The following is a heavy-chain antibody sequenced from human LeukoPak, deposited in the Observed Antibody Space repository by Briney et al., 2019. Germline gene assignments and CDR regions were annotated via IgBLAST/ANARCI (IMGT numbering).Heavy chain of an antibody. CDR3: ARSRSIRRVGITIFGVVIDAFDI. CDR2: IIPIFGTA. V-gene: IGHV1-69*13. D-gene: IGHD3-3*01. CDR1: GGTFSSYA. Sequence: GASVKVSCKASGGTFSSYAISWVRQAPGQGLEWMGGIIPIFGTANYAQKFQGRVTITADESTSTAYMELSSLRSEDTAVYYCARSRSIRRVGITIFGVVIDAFDIWGQGTMVTVSS. J-gene: IGHJ3*02.